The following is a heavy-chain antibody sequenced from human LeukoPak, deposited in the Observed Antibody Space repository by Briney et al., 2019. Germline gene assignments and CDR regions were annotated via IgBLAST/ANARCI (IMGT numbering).Heavy chain of an antibody. J-gene: IGHJ4*02. CDR3: AREEMPGKFDY. D-gene: IGHD1-26*01. CDR1: GGSISSSSYY. V-gene: IGHV4-39*07. CDR2: INHSGST. Sequence: SETLSLTCTVSGGSISSSSYYWGWIRQPPGKGLEWIGEINHSGSTNYNPSLKSRAAISLDKSSNQFSLRLTSVTAADTAMYFCAREEMPGKFDYWGQGALVTVSS.